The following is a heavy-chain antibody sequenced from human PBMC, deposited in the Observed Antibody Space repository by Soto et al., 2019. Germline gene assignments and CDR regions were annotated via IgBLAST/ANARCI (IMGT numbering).Heavy chain of an antibody. D-gene: IGHD1-1*01. CDR3: ARDGTIQMANFDF. CDR1: GGPFSSYG. CDR2: IIPLFGTP. V-gene: IGHV1-69*01. Sequence: QVLLMQPGAEVKKPGSSVKVSCTSSGGPFSSYGISWVRQVPGQGLEWLGGIIPLFGTPSYARKFQDRLTISADESTTTAYMELSSLTSEDTAMYFCARDGTIQMANFDFWGQGTLVTVSS. J-gene: IGHJ4*02.